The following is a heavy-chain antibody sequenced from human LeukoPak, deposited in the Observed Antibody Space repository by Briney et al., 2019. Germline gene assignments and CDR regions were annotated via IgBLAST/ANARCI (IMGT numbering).Heavy chain of an antibody. D-gene: IGHD3-22*01. V-gene: IGHV4-34*01. Sequence: SETLSLTCAVYGGSFSGYYWSWIRQPPGKGQEWIGEINHSGSTNYNPSLKSRVTISVDTSKNQFSLKLSSVTAADTAVYYCAGYYYDSSGYYQPRFDYWGQGTLVTVSS. CDR1: GGSFSGYY. J-gene: IGHJ4*02. CDR3: AGYYYDSSGYYQPRFDY. CDR2: INHSGST.